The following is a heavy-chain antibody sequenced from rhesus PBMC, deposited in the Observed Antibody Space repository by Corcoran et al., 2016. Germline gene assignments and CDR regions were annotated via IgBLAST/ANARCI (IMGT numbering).Heavy chain of an antibody. CDR2: VDSEDGKT. Sequence: VQLVQSGAEVKKPGASMNISFKASGYTFTDFHPHWVAQAPGKRLEGKGRVDSEDGKTVHAQNFQDRVTITADTSTDTDYMELRSLRSKDTAVDYCAKDSSGSSTYGLDSWGQGVVVTVSS. J-gene: IGHJ6*01. CDR3: AKDSSGSSTYGLDS. V-gene: IGHV1-111*02. D-gene: IGHD6-25*01. CDR1: GYTFTDFH.